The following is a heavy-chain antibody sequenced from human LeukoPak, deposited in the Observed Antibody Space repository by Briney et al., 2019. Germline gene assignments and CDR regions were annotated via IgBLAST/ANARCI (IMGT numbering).Heavy chain of an antibody. J-gene: IGHJ4*02. Sequence: GGSLRLSCAASGFTFSNYAMSWVRQAPGKGLGWVSGISGSGGSTYYADSVKGRFTISRDNSKNMLHLQMNSLRAEDTAVYYCAKSRGVGILTGYYADDYWGQGTLLTVSS. CDR3: AKSRGVGILTGYYADDY. V-gene: IGHV3-23*01. CDR2: ISGSGGST. D-gene: IGHD3-9*01. CDR1: GFTFSNYA.